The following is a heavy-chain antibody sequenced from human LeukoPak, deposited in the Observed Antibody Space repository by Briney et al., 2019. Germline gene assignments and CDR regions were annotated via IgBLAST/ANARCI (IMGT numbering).Heavy chain of an antibody. V-gene: IGHV3-66*01. Sequence: PGGTLRLSCAASGFTFTSFGMSWVRQAPGKGLEWVSVIYSGGSTYYADSVKGRFTISRDNSKNTLYLQMNSLRAEDTAVYYCARALRKGGYEPIDYWGQGTLVTVSS. D-gene: IGHD5-12*01. J-gene: IGHJ4*02. CDR2: IYSGGST. CDR1: GFTFTSFG. CDR3: ARALRKGGYEPIDY.